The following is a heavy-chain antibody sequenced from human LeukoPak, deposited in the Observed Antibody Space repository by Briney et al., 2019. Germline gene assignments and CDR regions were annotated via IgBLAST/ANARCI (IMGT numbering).Heavy chain of an antibody. J-gene: IGHJ4*02. CDR2: IYYSGST. D-gene: IGHD2-2*01. CDR1: GGSISSYY. CDR3: ARGAVVPAAILYFDY. V-gene: IGHV4-59*01. Sequence: PSETLSLTCTVSGGSISSYYWSWIRQPPGKGLEWIGYIYYSGSTNYNPSLKSQVTISVDTSKNQFSLKLSSVTAADTAVYYCARGAVVPAAILYFDYWGQGTLVTVSS.